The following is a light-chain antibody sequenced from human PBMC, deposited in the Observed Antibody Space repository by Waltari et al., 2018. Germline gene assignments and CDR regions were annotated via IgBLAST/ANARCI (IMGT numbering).Light chain of an antibody. J-gene: IGKJ5*01. Sequence: IQMTQSPSSVSASVGDRVTITCRASQGINNNIAWYQQKPGKAPSLLIYGASSLQTGVPSRFRDSGSGTEFTLTISSLQPGDFATYYCQQINSFPITFGQGTRLEIK. CDR3: QQINSFPIT. CDR1: QGINNN. CDR2: GAS. V-gene: IGKV1-12*01.